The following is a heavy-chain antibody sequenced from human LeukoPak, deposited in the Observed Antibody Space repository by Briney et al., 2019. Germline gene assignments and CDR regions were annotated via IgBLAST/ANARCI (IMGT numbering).Heavy chain of an antibody. CDR2: IRYDGSNK. D-gene: IGHD3-22*01. Sequence: GGSLRLSCAASGFTFSSYGMHWVRQAPGKGLEWVSFIRYDGSNKYYADSVKGRFTISRDNSKNSLYLQMNSLGPEDTGVYYCAKDAGYLSSGYYFYYMDVRGKGTTVTISS. V-gene: IGHV3-30*02. CDR3: AKDAGYLSSGYYFYYMDV. J-gene: IGHJ6*03. CDR1: GFTFSSYG.